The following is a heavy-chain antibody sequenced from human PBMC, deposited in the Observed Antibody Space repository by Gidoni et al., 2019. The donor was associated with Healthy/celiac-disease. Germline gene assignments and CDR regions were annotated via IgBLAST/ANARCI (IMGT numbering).Heavy chain of an antibody. CDR3: ARGQEGYSYGAYYFDY. V-gene: IGHV3-33*01. CDR2: RWYDGSNK. J-gene: IGHJ4*02. D-gene: IGHD5-18*01. CDR1: GFTFSSYG. Sequence: QVQLVESGGGVVQPGRSLRLSCAASGFTFSSYGMHWGRQAPGKGLEWVAVRWYDGSNKYYADSVKGRFTISRDNSKNTLYLQMNSLRAEDTAVYYCARGQEGYSYGAYYFDYWGQGTLVTVSS.